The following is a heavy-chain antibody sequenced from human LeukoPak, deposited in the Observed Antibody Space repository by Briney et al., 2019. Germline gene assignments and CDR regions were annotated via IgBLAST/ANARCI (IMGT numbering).Heavy chain of an antibody. J-gene: IGHJ4*02. Sequence: GGSLRLSCAASGFTLSTYAMSWVRQAPGKGLEWVSGINWNGGSTGYADSVKGRFTISRDNAKNSLYLQMNSLRAEDTAVYYCARGKIAAADRWGQGTLVTVSS. D-gene: IGHD6-13*01. CDR3: ARGKIAAADR. V-gene: IGHV3-20*04. CDR2: INWNGGST. CDR1: GFTLSTYA.